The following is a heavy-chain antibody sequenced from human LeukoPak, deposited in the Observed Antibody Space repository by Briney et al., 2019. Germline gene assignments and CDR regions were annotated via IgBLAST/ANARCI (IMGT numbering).Heavy chain of an antibody. CDR1: GYTFTGYY. CDR2: INPNSGGT. J-gene: IGHJ4*02. D-gene: IGHD5-24*01. CDR3: ARGAIRDGYTY. Sequence: ASVKVSCKASGYTFTGYYMHWVRQAPGQGLEWMGWINPNSGGTNYAQEFQGRVTMTRDTSISTAYMELSRLRPDDTAVYYCARGAIRDGYTYWGQGTLVTVSS. V-gene: IGHV1-2*02.